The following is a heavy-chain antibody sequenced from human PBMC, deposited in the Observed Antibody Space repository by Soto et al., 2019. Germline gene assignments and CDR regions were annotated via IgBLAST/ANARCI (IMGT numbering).Heavy chain of an antibody. CDR2: ISPSGSNT. D-gene: IGHD6-6*01. Sequence: QVQLVESGGGLVNPGGSLRLSCAASGFTFSDYYMSWIRQAPGKGLEWVSYISPSGSNTYYADSVKGRFTSSRDNAKTSLYLQMNSLRVEDTAVYFCARGHWQLELWVQGTLVTVSS. V-gene: IGHV3-11*01. J-gene: IGHJ1*01. CDR3: ARGHWQLEL. CDR1: GFTFSDYY.